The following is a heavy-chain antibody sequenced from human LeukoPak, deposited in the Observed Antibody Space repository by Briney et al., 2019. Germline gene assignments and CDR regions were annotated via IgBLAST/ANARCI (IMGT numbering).Heavy chain of an antibody. CDR3: AKGAALSGFGELPPLYYYYGMDV. D-gene: IGHD3-10*01. CDR1: GFTFSSYW. J-gene: IGHJ6*02. V-gene: IGHV3-7*01. CDR2: INHNGNVN. Sequence: GGSLRLSCAASGFTFSSYWMNWARQAPGKGLEWVASINHNGNVNYYVDSVKGRFTISRDNAKNSLYLQMSNLRAEDTAVYFCAKGAALSGFGELPPLYYYYGMDVWGQGTTVTVSS.